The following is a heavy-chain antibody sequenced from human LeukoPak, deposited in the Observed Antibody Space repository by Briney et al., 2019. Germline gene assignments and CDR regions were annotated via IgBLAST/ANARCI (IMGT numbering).Heavy chain of an antibody. Sequence: SETLSLTCTVSGGSISSSSYYWGWIRQPPGKGLEWIGNIYYSGSTYYNPSLRSRVTISVDTSKNQFSLKLSSVTAADTAVYYCARIPTNAVPAAHNGFDIWGQGTMLTVSS. V-gene: IGHV4-39*01. CDR3: ARIPTNAVPAAHNGFDI. CDR1: GGSISSSSYY. J-gene: IGHJ3*02. CDR2: IYYSGST. D-gene: IGHD2-2*01.